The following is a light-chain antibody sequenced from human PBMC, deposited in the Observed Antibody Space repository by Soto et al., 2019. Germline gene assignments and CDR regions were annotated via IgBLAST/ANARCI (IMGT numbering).Light chain of an antibody. CDR3: QQYNTWHPKMA. Sequence: VMTHSPATLSVFPGETATLSCRASQSVSSDLAWYQQRPGQAPRLLIYGASTRATGIPARFRGSGSGTEFRLTISSLQSEDFATYYCQQYNTWHPKMAFGRGTKVEIK. J-gene: IGKJ1*01. CDR1: QSVSSD. CDR2: GAS. V-gene: IGKV3-15*01.